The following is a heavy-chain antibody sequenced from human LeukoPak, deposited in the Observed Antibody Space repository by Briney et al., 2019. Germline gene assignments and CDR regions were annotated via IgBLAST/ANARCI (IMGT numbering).Heavy chain of an antibody. Sequence: PSETLSLTCTVSGGSISSYYWSWIRQPPGKGLEWIGYIYYSGSTNYKPSLKSRVTISVDTSKNQFSLELSSVTAADTAVYYWARNPYGRDGYSHFDYWGQGTLVTVSS. CDR1: GGSISSYY. V-gene: IGHV4-59*08. D-gene: IGHD5-24*01. J-gene: IGHJ4*02. CDR2: IYYSGST. CDR3: ARNPYGRDGYSHFDY.